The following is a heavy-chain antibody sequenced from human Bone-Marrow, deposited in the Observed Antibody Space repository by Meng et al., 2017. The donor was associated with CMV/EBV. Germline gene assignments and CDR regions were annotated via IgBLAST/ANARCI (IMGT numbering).Heavy chain of an antibody. J-gene: IGHJ5*02. D-gene: IGHD3-3*01. CDR3: ARDRQRIEYYDFCIGYHPSWFDP. CDR2: IDYSGST. V-gene: IGHV4-59*01. Sequence: SETLSLTCAVYGGSFSGYYWSWIRQPPGKGLEWVGYIDYSGSTNYNPSLKSRVIISVDTSKNQFSLKLSSVIGADTAVYYCARDRQRIEYYDFCIGYHPSWFDPWGQGTRVTVSS. CDR1: GGSFSGYY.